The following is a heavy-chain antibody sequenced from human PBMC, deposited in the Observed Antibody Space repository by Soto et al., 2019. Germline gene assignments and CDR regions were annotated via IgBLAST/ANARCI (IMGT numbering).Heavy chain of an antibody. CDR2: IIPIFGTA. CDR3: ARGGQWLVQGVYYFDY. Sequence: SVKVSCKASGGTFSSYAISWVRQAPGQGLEWMGGIIPIFGTANYAQKFQGRVTITADESTSTAYMELSSLRSEDTAVYYCARGGQWLVQGVYYFDYWGQGTLVTVSS. V-gene: IGHV1-69*13. CDR1: GGTFSSYA. D-gene: IGHD6-19*01. J-gene: IGHJ4*02.